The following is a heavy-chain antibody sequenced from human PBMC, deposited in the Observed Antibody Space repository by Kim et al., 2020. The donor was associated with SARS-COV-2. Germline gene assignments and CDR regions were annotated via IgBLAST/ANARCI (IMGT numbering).Heavy chain of an antibody. CDR3: ARVTLSGSDWTFDI. V-gene: IGHV4-59*01. CDR1: GGSISSYY. D-gene: IGHD5-12*01. CDR2: IYYSGST. Sequence: SETLSLTCTVSGGSISSYYWSWIRQSPGKGLEWIGYIYYSGSTNYNPSLKSRVTISVDTSKNQFSLKLSSVTAADTAVYHCARVTLSGSDWTFDIWGQGTLVTVSS. J-gene: IGHJ3*02.